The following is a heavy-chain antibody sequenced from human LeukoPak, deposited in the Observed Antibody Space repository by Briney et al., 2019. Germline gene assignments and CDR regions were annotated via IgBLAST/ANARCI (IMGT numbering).Heavy chain of an antibody. CDR1: GGSFSGYY. CDR2: INHSGST. CDR3: ARVRITIFGVVQNWFDP. J-gene: IGHJ5*02. D-gene: IGHD3-3*01. V-gene: IGHV4-34*01. Sequence: SETLSLTCAVHGGSFSGYYWSWIRQPPGKGLEWIGEINHSGSTNYNPSLKSRVTISVDTSKNQFSLKLSSVTAADTAVYYCARVRITIFGVVQNWFDPWGQGTLVTVSS.